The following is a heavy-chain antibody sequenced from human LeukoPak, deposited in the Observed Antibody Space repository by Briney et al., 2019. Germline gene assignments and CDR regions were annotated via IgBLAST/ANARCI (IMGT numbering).Heavy chain of an antibody. V-gene: IGHV3-48*01. Sequence: GGSLRLSCAASGFTFSSYSMNWVRQAPGKGLEWVSYISSSSSTIYYADSVKGRFTISRDNSKNTLYLQMGSLRAEDMAVYYCARGPVYYFDYWGQGTLVTVSS. CDR2: ISSSSSTI. CDR3: ARGPVYYFDY. J-gene: IGHJ4*02. CDR1: GFTFSSYS.